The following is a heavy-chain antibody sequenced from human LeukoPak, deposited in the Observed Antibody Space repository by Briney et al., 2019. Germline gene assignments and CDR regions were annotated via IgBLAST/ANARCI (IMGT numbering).Heavy chain of an antibody. CDR1: GFSFSSCA. D-gene: IGHD2-2*01. Sequence: GGSLRLSCAASGFSFSSCAMSWVRQAPGKGLEWVALISYDGSKKYYADSVKGRFTISRDNFENTLHLQMNSLRSEDTAMYYCAKDSTTVLDYWGQGTLVTVSS. CDR2: ISYDGSKK. J-gene: IGHJ4*02. V-gene: IGHV3-30*18. CDR3: AKDSTTVLDY.